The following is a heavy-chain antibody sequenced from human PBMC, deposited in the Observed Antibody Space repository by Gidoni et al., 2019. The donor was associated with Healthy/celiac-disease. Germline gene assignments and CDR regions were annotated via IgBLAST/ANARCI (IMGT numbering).Heavy chain of an antibody. CDR2: IKSKTDGGTT. CDR1: GFTFSNAW. J-gene: IGHJ4*02. D-gene: IGHD2-2*01. V-gene: IGHV3-15*01. CDR3: TTGSTPRGALVVPAAATYYFDY. Sequence: EVQLVESGGGLVKPGGSLRLSCAASGFTFSNAWMRWVRQAPGKGLEWVGRIKSKTDGGTTDYAAPVKGRFTISRDDSKNTLYLQMNSLKTEDTAVYYCTTGSTPRGALVVPAAATYYFDYWGQGTLVTVSS.